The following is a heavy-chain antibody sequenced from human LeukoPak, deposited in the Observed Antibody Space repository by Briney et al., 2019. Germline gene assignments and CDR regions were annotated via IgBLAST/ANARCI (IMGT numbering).Heavy chain of an antibody. V-gene: IGHV4-39*07. J-gene: IGHJ4*02. CDR3: ARERDQAFDY. CDR1: GGSISSSSYY. Sequence: SETLSLTCTVSGGSISSSSYYWGWIRQPPGKGLEWIGSIYYSGSTYYNPSLKSRVTISVDTSKNQFSLKLSSVTAADTAVYYCARERDQAFDYWGQGTLVTVSS. CDR2: IYYSGST.